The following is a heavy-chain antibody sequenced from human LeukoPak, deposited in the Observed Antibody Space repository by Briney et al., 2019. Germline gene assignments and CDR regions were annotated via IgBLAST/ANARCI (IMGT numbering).Heavy chain of an antibody. Sequence: SETLSLTCAVYGGSFSGYYWSWIRQPPGKGLEWIGEINHSGSTNYNPSLKSRVTISVDTSKNQFSLKLSSVTAADTAVYYCARHSIRLLWFGELPRGDAEDNWFDPWGQGTLVTVSS. J-gene: IGHJ5*02. CDR2: INHSGST. CDR1: GGSFSGYY. D-gene: IGHD3-10*01. V-gene: IGHV4-34*01. CDR3: ARHSIRLLWFGELPRGDAEDNWFDP.